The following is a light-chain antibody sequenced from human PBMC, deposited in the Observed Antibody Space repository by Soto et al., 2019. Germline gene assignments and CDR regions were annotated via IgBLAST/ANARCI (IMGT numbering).Light chain of an antibody. CDR2: KAT. CDR3: QEYETFSPWT. CDR1: QRIDTW. Sequence: DIQTTQSPSIVSASVGDRVTITCRASQRIDTWLAWYQQKPGTAPKLLIYKATTLQSGVPSRFSGSGSGTEFTLAISSLEPDDFATYYCQEYETFSPWTFGQGTKVEVK. J-gene: IGKJ1*01. V-gene: IGKV1-5*03.